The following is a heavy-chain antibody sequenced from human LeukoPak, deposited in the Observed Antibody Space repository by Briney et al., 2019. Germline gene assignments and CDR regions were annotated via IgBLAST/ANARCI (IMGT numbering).Heavy chain of an antibody. CDR1: GYTFTSYD. CDR3: ARSLVFYGDYGSYYYGMDV. Sequence: ASVKVSCKASGYTFTSYDINWVLQATGQGLEWMGWMNANSGNTGYAQKFQGRVTMTRNTSISTAYMELSSLRSEDTAVYYCARSLVFYGDYGSYYYGMDVWGQGTTVTVSS. V-gene: IGHV1-8*01. CDR2: MNANSGNT. D-gene: IGHD4-17*01. J-gene: IGHJ6*02.